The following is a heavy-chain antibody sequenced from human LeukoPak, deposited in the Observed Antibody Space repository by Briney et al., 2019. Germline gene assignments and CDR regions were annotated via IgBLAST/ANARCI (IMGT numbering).Heavy chain of an antibody. Sequence: GGSLRLSCAASGFTFSSYWMHWVRQAPGKGLVWVSRINTDGSSTSYADSVKGRFTISRDNAKNTLYLQMNSLRAEDTAVYYCAKGIGSSSWSGGYYWGQGTLVTVSS. CDR3: AKGIGSSSWSGGYY. J-gene: IGHJ4*02. CDR1: GFTFSSYW. D-gene: IGHD6-13*01. CDR2: INTDGSST. V-gene: IGHV3-74*01.